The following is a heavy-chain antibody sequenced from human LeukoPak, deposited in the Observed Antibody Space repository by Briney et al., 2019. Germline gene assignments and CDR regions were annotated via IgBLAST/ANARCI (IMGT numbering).Heavy chain of an antibody. CDR1: GFTFDDYA. CDR2: IDSRSTTI. D-gene: IGHD6-19*01. CDR3: ARDSDSSGWLDYYMDV. V-gene: IGHV3-48*04. J-gene: IGHJ6*03. Sequence: PGGSLRLSCAASGFTFDDYAMHWVRQAPGKGLEWVAYIDSRSTTIYYADSMKGRFTISRDNAKNSLYLQMNSLRAEDTAVYYCARDSDSSGWLDYYMDVWGKGTTVTISS.